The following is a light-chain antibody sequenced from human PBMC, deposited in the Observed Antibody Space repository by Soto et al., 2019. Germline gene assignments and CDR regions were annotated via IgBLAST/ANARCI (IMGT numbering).Light chain of an antibody. CDR1: SSDVGGYYF. Sequence: QSALTQPASVSGSPGQSITISCTGVSSDVGGYYFVSWYQHHSGKAPKLMIYEGSKRPSGVSNRFSGSKSDNTASLTISGRQAEDEADYYCCSYANTTTVFGAGTQLTVL. CDR3: CSYANTTTV. V-gene: IGLV2-23*01. CDR2: EGS. J-gene: IGLJ3*02.